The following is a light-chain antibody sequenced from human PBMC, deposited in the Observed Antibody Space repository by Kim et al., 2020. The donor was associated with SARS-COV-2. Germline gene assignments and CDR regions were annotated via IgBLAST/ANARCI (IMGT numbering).Light chain of an antibody. J-gene: IGLJ1*01. CDR1: RSCVGSYDS. CDR2: DVS. V-gene: IGLV2-14*04. Sequence: GPSITISFTGTRSCVGSYDSVSWYPQHPGKAPKLIMYDVSERASGVSTRFSGSQSGNTASLTISGLRAEDEADYYCNSHTTSSTYVFGSGTQLTVL. CDR3: NSHTTSSTYV.